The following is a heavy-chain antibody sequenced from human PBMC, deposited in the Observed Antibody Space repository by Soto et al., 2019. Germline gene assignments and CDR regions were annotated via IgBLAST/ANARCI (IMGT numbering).Heavy chain of an antibody. J-gene: IGHJ6*02. V-gene: IGHV4-31*03. CDR3: ARGSSIAGLYYGMDV. CDR1: GGSISSGGYY. D-gene: IGHD6-6*01. Sequence: QVQLQESGPGLVKPSQTLSLTCTVSGGSISSGGYYWTWIRQHPGKGLAWIGYNYYSGITYYNPSLKSRVTISLDTSKNQFSLKLSSVTAADTAVYYCARGSSIAGLYYGMDVWCQGTTVTVSS. CDR2: NYYSGIT.